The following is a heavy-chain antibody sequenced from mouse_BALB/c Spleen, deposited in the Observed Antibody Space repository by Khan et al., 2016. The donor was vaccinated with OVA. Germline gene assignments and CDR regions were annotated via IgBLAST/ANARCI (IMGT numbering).Heavy chain of an antibody. CDR3: KRHGSSYDAMDD. Sequence: QVQLQQPGAELVRPGASVKLSCKASGYTFTRYWINWVKQRPGQGLEWIGNIYPSDSYTDYDQKFKDKATLTVDKSSSTAYMQLSSPTSEDSAVYYCKRHGSSYDAMDDWGQGTSVTVSS. D-gene: IGHD1-1*01. CDR1: GYTFTRYW. V-gene: IGHV1-69*02. CDR2: IYPSDSYT. J-gene: IGHJ4*01.